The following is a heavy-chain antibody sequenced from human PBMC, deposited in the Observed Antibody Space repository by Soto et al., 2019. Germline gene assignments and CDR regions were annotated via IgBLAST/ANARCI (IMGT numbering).Heavy chain of an antibody. D-gene: IGHD1-1*01. Sequence: DEQLLESGGDLVQTGGSLRLSCAASGFTFATYVMSWVRQAPGKGLEWVSAISGSGENTYLPDSVKGRFSVSRDNSKNTLYLEMNSPRADDTAVYYCAKGWSMSSVAGAFDIWGQGTTVTVSS. V-gene: IGHV3-23*01. CDR1: GFTFATYV. J-gene: IGHJ3*02. CDR2: ISGSGENT. CDR3: AKGWSMSSVAGAFDI.